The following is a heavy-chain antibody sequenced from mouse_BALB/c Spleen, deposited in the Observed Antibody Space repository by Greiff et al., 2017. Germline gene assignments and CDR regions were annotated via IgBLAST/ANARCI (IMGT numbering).Heavy chain of an antibody. J-gene: IGHJ3*01. CDR3: ARDYGYLSWFAY. CDR1: GYSITSYYA. V-gene: IGHV3-2*02. CDR2: ISYSGST. D-gene: IGHD1-2*01. Sequence: EVQLQESGPGLVKPSQSLSLTCTVTGYSITSYYAWNWIRQFPGNKLEWMGYISYSGSTSYNPSLKSRISITRDTSKNQFFLQLNSVTTEDTATYYCARDYGYLSWFAYWGQGTLVTVSA.